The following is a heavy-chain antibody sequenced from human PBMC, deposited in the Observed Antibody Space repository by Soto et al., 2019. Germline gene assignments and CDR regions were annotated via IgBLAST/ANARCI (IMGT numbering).Heavy chain of an antibody. CDR3: ARDTAGRYCSSTSCYYFDN. Sequence: QVQLVESGGGVVQPGRSLRLSCAASGFTFSTYGMHWVRQAPGKGLEWVAVIWYDGSNKYYADSMKGRFTISRDNSKNTLYLKMNSLRAEDTAVYYCARDTAGRYCSSTSCYYFDNWGQGTLVTVSS. J-gene: IGHJ4*02. D-gene: IGHD2-2*01. V-gene: IGHV3-33*01. CDR1: GFTFSTYG. CDR2: IWYDGSNK.